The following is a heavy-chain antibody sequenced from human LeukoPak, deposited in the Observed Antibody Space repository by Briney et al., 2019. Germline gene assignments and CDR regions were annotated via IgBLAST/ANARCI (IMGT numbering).Heavy chain of an antibody. CDR1: GGSISSSSYY. CDR2: IYYSGST. Sequence: PSETLSLTCTVSGGSISSSSYYWGWIRQPPGEGLEWIGSIYYSGSTNYNPSLKSRVTISVDTSNNQFSLKLTSVTAADTAVYYCARQVGYSSGWYIYWGQGTLVTVSS. V-gene: IGHV4-39*01. D-gene: IGHD6-19*01. CDR3: ARQVGYSSGWYIY. J-gene: IGHJ4*02.